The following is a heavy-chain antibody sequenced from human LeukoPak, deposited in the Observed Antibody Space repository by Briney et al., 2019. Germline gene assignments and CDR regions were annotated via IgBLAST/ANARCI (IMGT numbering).Heavy chain of an antibody. CDR1: GFTFSSYV. CDR3: AKVRGISGWYFRPSSDAFDI. V-gene: IGHV3-30*18. D-gene: IGHD6-19*01. J-gene: IGHJ3*02. Sequence: GGSLRLSCAASGFTFSSYVMHWVRQAPGKGLEWVAVISYDGSNKYYADSVKGRFTISRDNSKNTLYLQMNSLRAEDTAVYYCAKVRGISGWYFRPSSDAFDIWGQGTMVTVSS. CDR2: ISYDGSNK.